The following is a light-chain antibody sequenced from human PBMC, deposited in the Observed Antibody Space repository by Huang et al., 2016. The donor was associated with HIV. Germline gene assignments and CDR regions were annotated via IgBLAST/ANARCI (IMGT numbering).Light chain of an antibody. J-gene: IGKJ4*01. CDR3: QQRSKWLS. CDR1: QSVGDY. CDR2: DAS. V-gene: IGKV3-11*01. Sequence: IVLTQSPPTLSIYPGERVTLSCRASQSVGDYVAWYQQKPGQAPRLLIYDASQRASGVSARFSGSGSGTEFILTISGLEPEDYVVYYCQQRSKWLSFGGGTKVEIK.